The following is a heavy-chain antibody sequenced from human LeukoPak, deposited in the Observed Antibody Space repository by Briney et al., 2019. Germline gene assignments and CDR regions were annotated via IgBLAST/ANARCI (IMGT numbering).Heavy chain of an antibody. CDR1: GFTFSSYS. CDR2: ISSSSSYI. J-gene: IGHJ4*02. CDR3: AKAYNWNEDY. Sequence: PGGSLRLSCAASGFTFSSYSMNWVRQAPGKGLEWVSSISSSSSYIYYADSVKGRFTISRDNAKNSLYLQMNRLRAEDTAVYYCAKAYNWNEDYWGQGTLVTVSS. D-gene: IGHD1-20*01. V-gene: IGHV3-21*01.